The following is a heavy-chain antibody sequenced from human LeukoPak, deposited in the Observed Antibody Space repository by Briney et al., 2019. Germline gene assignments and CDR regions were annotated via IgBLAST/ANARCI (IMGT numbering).Heavy chain of an antibody. CDR3: ARGGVLGGRFAS. J-gene: IGHJ4*02. V-gene: IGHV3-7*01. CDR1: GFTFSTYA. Sequence: GGSLRLSCAASGFTFSTYAMSWVRQAPGKGPEWVATIKPDESETSYVDSVGGRFLISRDNAKNSLYLQMNSLRVEDTAVYYCARGGVLGGRFASWGQGTLVTVSS. D-gene: IGHD3-10*01. CDR2: IKPDESET.